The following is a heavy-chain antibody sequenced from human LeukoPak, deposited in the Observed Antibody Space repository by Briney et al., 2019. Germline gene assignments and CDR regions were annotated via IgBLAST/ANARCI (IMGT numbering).Heavy chain of an antibody. D-gene: IGHD4-17*01. J-gene: IGHJ4*02. CDR1: GYSFSDNY. CDR3: AREVYGDSSNDY. V-gene: IGHV1-2*02. CDR2: INPNTGDT. Sequence: ASVKVSCKASGYSFSDNYLHWVRQAPGQGLEWLGWINPNTGDTNYAQKFQGRVTMTRDASISTAYLELTRRKSDDTAVYYCAREVYGDSSNDYWGQETLLTVSS.